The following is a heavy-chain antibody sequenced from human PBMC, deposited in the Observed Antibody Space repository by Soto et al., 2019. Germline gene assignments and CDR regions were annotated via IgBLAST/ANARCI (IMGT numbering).Heavy chain of an antibody. J-gene: IGHJ6*02. CDR1: GFTFSSNG. CDR2: IWSDGSNK. CDR3: ARDGSNKPGFYYGMDV. D-gene: IGHD6-13*01. V-gene: IGHV3-33*01. Sequence: SLRLSCTASGFTFSSNGMHWVLQAPGKGLEWVAVIWSDGSNKYYADSVKGRFTIFRDNSKSTLYLQMNGLRAEDTAVYYCARDGSNKPGFYYGMDVWGQGTTDTVSS.